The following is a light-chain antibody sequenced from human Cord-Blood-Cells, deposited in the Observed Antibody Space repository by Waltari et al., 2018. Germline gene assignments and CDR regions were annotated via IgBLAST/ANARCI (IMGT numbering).Light chain of an antibody. CDR2: GGS. CDR3: QQYGSSPIT. Sequence: EIVLTQSPGTLSLSPGERATLSCRASQSVSSSYLAWYQQKPGQAPRLLMCGGSSKATCIPDRFSGSGSGTDFTITSSRLEPEDFAVYYCQQYGSSPITFGQGTRLEIK. CDR1: QSVSSSY. J-gene: IGKJ5*01. V-gene: IGKV3-20*01.